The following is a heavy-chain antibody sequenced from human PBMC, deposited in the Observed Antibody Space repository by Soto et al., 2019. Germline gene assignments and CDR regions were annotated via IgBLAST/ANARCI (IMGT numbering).Heavy chain of an antibody. V-gene: IGHV3-23*01. CDR3: AKDRFYSGLGELSSQGGFDY. D-gene: IGHD3-16*02. CDR2: ISGSGGST. Sequence: GGSLRLSCAASGFTFSSYAMSWVRQAPGKGLEWVSAISGSGGSTYYADSVKGRFTISRDNSKNTLYLQMNSLRAEDTAVYYCAKDRFYSGLGELSSQGGFDYWGQGTLVTVSS. CDR1: GFTFSSYA. J-gene: IGHJ4*02.